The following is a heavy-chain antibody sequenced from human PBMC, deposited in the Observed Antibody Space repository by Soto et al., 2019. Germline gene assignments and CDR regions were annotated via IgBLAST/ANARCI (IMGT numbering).Heavy chain of an antibody. V-gene: IGHV4-34*01. CDR2: INHSGST. J-gene: IGHJ5*02. D-gene: IGHD6-13*01. CDR3: AGSIAAAPENWFDP. Sequence: PSETLSLTCAVYGGSFSGYYWSWNRQPPGKGLEWIGEINHSGSTNYNPSLKSRVTISVDTSKNQFSLKLSSVTAADTAVYYCAGSIAAAPENWFDPWGQGTLVTVSS. CDR1: GGSFSGYY.